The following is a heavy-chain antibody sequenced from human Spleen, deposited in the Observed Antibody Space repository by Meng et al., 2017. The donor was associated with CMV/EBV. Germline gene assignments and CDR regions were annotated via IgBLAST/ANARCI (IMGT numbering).Heavy chain of an antibody. V-gene: IGHV3-30-3*01. D-gene: IGHD1-26*01. CDR3: ARSQYSGSYWGSDFYFDY. Sequence: GGSLRLSCAASGFTFSEYAIHWVRQAPGKGLEWVAIISYDGNNEYYADSVKGRFTVSRDNSENSLYLQMNSLRPEDTAVYYCARSQYSGSYWGSDFYFDYWGQGTLVTVSS. CDR2: ISYDGNNE. CDR1: GFTFSEYA. J-gene: IGHJ4*02.